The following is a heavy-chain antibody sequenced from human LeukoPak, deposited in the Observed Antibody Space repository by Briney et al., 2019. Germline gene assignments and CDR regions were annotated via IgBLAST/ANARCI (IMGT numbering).Heavy chain of an antibody. V-gene: IGHV1-69*01. Sequence: SVKVSCKASGGTFSSYAISWVRQAPGQGLEWMGGIIPIFGTANYAQKFQGRVTITADESTSTAYMELSSLRSEDTAVYYCARGGGWVVPAAKYYFDYWGQGTLVTVSS. CDR2: IIPIFGTA. D-gene: IGHD2-2*01. CDR3: ARGGGWVVPAAKYYFDY. J-gene: IGHJ4*02. CDR1: GGTFSSYA.